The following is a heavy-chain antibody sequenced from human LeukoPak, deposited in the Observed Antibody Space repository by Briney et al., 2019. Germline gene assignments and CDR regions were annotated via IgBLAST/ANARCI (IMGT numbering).Heavy chain of an antibody. D-gene: IGHD6-13*01. CDR3: ARGQSPLLIAAAVYYFDY. Sequence: SETLSLTCAVYGGSFSGYYWSWIRQPPGKGLEWIGEINHSGSTNYNPSLKSRVTISVDTSKNQLSLKLSSVTAADTAASYCARGQSPLLIAAAVYYFDYWGQGTLVTVSS. J-gene: IGHJ4*02. CDR2: INHSGST. V-gene: IGHV4-34*01. CDR1: GGSFSGYY.